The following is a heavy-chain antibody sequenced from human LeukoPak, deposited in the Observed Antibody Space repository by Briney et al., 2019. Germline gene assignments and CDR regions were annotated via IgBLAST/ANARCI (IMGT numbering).Heavy chain of an antibody. J-gene: IGHJ4*02. V-gene: IGHV3-23*01. CDR1: GFTFSNYA. Sequence: GGSLRLSCAASGFTFSNYAMNWVRQAPGKGLEWVSAISGSGGSTYYADSVKGRFTISRDNSKNTLYLQMNSLRAEDTAVYYCAKDDPDYYDSSGSGIDYWGQGTLVTVSS. CDR2: ISGSGGST. CDR3: AKDDPDYYDSSGSGIDY. D-gene: IGHD3-22*01.